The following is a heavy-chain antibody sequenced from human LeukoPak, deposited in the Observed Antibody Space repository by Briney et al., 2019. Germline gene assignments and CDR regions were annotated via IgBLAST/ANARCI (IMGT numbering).Heavy chain of an antibody. CDR1: GGSISTYS. CDR2: INYSETT. V-gene: IGHV4-59*01. Sequence: SETLSLTRTVSGGSISTYSRSWIRQPPGKGLEWIGFINYSETTNYNPSLKSRVTISIDTSKNQFSLKLTSVTAADTAVYYCARGRDYWGQGTLVTVSS. CDR3: ARGRDY. J-gene: IGHJ4*02.